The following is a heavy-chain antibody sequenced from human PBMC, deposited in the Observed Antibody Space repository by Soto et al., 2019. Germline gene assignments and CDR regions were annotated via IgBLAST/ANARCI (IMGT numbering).Heavy chain of an antibody. CDR2: IIPILGIA. CDR1: GGTFSSNT. J-gene: IGHJ4*02. Sequence: SVKVSCKASGGTFSSNTISLARQAPGQGLEWMGRIIPILGIANYAQKFQGRVTITADKSTSTAYMELSSLRSEDTAVYYCARVDCSGGSCYAHYWGQGTLVTVSS. V-gene: IGHV1-69*02. D-gene: IGHD2-15*01. CDR3: ARVDCSGGSCYAHY.